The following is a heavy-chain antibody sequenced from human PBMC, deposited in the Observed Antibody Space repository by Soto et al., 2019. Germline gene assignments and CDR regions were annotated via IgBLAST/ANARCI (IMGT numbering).Heavy chain of an antibody. V-gene: IGHV1-2*04. CDR3: ARDRGYCSSTSCSRNSDAFDI. D-gene: IGHD2-2*01. Sequence: ASVKVSCKAPGYTFTGYYMHWVRQAPGQGLEWMGWINPNSGGTNYAQKFQGWVTMTRDTSISTAYMELSRLRSDDTAVYYCARDRGYCSSTSCSRNSDAFDIWGQGTMVT. J-gene: IGHJ3*02. CDR2: INPNSGGT. CDR1: GYTFTGYY.